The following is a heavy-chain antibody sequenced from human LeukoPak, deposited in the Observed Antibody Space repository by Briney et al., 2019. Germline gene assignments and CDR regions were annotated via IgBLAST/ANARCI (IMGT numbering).Heavy chain of an antibody. CDR2: IIPILGIA. J-gene: IGHJ4*02. CDR1: GGTFSSYT. V-gene: IGHV1-69*02. CDR3: ARVSRYCSSTSCPPALGY. D-gene: IGHD2-2*01. Sequence: SVKVSCXASGGTFSSYTISWVRQAPGQGLEWMGRIIPILGIANYAQKFQGRVTITADKSTSTAYMELSSLRSEDTAVYYCARVSRYCSSTSCPPALGYWGQRTLVTVSS.